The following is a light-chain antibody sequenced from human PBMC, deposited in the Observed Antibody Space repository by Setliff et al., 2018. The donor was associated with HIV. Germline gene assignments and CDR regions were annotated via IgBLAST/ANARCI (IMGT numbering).Light chain of an antibody. Sequence: QSALTQPPSVSGSPGQSVTISCTGTSSDVGTYDYVSWYQQHPGKAPKLMIYDVSQRPSGVPDRFSGSKSGNTASLTISGLQAVDEADYCCCAYAGSYTSLYVFGTVTKVTVL. V-gene: IGLV2-11*01. CDR2: DVS. CDR3: CAYAGSYTSLYV. CDR1: SSDVGTYDY. J-gene: IGLJ1*01.